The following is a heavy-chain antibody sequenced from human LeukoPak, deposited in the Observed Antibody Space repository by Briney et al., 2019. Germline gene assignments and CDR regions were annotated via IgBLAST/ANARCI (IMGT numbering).Heavy chain of an antibody. CDR1: GFTFSSYS. CDR2: ISSSSSYI. CDR3: AKGHTSIAAAGDFDY. D-gene: IGHD6-13*01. Sequence: GGSLRLSCAASGFTFSSYSMNWVRQAPGKGLEWVSSISSSSSYIYYADSVKGRFTISRDNAKNSLYLQMNSLRAEDTAVYYCAKGHTSIAAAGDFDYWGQGTLVTVSS. J-gene: IGHJ4*02. V-gene: IGHV3-21*01.